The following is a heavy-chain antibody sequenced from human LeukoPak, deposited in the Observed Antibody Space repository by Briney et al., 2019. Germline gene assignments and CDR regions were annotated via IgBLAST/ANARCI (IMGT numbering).Heavy chain of an antibody. CDR3: ARRQTGSGSHLDP. Sequence: SVTVSCKASGGTFISYAISWVRQAPGQGLEWMGRIIPILGIANYAQKFQGRVTITADKSTSTAYMELSSLRSEDTAVYYCARRQTGSGSHLDPWGQGTLVTVSS. D-gene: IGHD5-12*01. J-gene: IGHJ5*02. CDR1: GGTFISYA. CDR2: IIPILGIA. V-gene: IGHV1-69*04.